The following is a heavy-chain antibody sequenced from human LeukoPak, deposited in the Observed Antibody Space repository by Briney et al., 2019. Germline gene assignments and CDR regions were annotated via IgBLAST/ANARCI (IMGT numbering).Heavy chain of an antibody. CDR1: GFTFSTYP. D-gene: IGHD3-3*01. CDR2: ISSRSSTI. J-gene: IGHJ4*02. Sequence: GGSLRLSCAASGFTFSTYPMNWVRQAPGKGLEWVSYISSRSSTIYYADSVKGRFTISRDNAKNSLYLQMNSLRAEDTAVYYCAYYDFWSGSGLRWGQGTLVTVSS. CDR3: AYYDFWSGSGLR. V-gene: IGHV3-48*04.